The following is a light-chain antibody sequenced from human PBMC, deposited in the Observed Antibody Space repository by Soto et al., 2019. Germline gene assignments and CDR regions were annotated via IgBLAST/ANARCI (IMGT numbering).Light chain of an antibody. V-gene: IGKV3-20*01. Sequence: EIVLTQSPGTLSLSPGERATLSCRASQSVSSSLAWYQQKPGQAPRLLIYGAFSRATVIPDRFSGSGSGTDFTLTISRLEPEDFAVYYCQQYHSSPPLTFGGGTKVEIK. CDR3: QQYHSSPPLT. J-gene: IGKJ4*01. CDR2: GAF. CDR1: QSVSSS.